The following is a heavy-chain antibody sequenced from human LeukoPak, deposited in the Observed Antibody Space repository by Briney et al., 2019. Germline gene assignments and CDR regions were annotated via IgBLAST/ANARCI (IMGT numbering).Heavy chain of an antibody. CDR2: IWYDGSNK. Sequence: SGGSLRLSCAASGFTFSSYGMHWVRQAPGKGLEWVAVIWYDGSNKYYADSVKGRFTISRDNSKNTLYLQMNSLRAEDTAVYYCARDSHGELLRFGERSEDAFDIWGQGTMVTVSS. J-gene: IGHJ3*02. V-gene: IGHV3-33*01. CDR1: GFTFSSYG. CDR3: ARDSHGELLRFGERSEDAFDI. D-gene: IGHD3-10*01.